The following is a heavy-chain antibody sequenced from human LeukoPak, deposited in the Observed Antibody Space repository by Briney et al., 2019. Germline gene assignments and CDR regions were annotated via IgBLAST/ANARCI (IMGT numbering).Heavy chain of an antibody. D-gene: IGHD2-2*01. CDR3: ARDLRRSGPAAYFDY. CDR1: GGSISSGDYY. Sequence: SETLSLTCTVSGGSISSGDYYWSWIRQPPGKGLEWIGYIYYSGSTYYNPSLKSRVTISVGTSKNQFSLKLSSVTAADTAVYYCARDLRRSGPAAYFDYWGQGTLVTVSS. V-gene: IGHV4-30-4*08. J-gene: IGHJ4*02. CDR2: IYYSGST.